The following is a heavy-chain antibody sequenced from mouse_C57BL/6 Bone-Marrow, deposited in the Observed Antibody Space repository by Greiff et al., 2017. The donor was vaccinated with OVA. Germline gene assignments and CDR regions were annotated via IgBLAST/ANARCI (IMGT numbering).Heavy chain of an antibody. D-gene: IGHD1-1*02. V-gene: IGHV1-53*01. CDR3: ARRTGSSYYAWFAY. CDR1: GYTFTSYW. CDR2: INPSNGGT. Sequence: QVQLQQPGTELVKPGASVKLSCKASGYTFTSYWMHWVKQRPGQGLEWIGNINPSNGGTNYNEKFKSKATLTVDKSSSTAYMQLSSLTSENSAVYYGARRTGSSYYAWFAYWGQGTLVTVSA. J-gene: IGHJ3*01.